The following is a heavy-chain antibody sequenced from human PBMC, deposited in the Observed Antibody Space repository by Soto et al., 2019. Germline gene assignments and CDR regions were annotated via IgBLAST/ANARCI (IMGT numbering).Heavy chain of an antibody. J-gene: IGHJ3*02. CDR1: GYSFTSYW. V-gene: IGHV5-51*01. D-gene: IGHD2-15*01. CDR2: IYPGDSDI. Sequence: GESLKISCKGSGYSFTSYWIGWVRQMPGKGLEWMGIIYPGDSDIRYSPSFQGQVTISADKSISTAYLQWSSLKASDTAMYYCASFCSGGSCYQDAFDIWGQGTMVTVSS. CDR3: ASFCSGGSCYQDAFDI.